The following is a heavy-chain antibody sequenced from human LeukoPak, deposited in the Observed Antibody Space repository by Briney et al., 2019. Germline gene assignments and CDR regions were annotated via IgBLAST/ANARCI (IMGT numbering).Heavy chain of an antibody. J-gene: IGHJ4*02. Sequence: PGGSLRLSCATSGFTVSSNYMSWVRQAPGKVLEWVSIIYSDADTYYADSVRGRFTISRDNSENTLYLQMNSLRAEDTAVYYCARADYDSSRYSPYFDYWGQGTLVTVSS. CDR2: IYSDADT. CDR3: ARADYDSSRYSPYFDY. V-gene: IGHV3-66*01. CDR1: GFTVSSNY. D-gene: IGHD3-22*01.